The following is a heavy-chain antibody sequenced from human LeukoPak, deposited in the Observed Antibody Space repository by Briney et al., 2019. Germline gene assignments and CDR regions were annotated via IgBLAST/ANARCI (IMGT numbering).Heavy chain of an antibody. J-gene: IGHJ4*02. CDR3: AKGGGHYDVLTHPFDY. CDR1: GFIFSSYA. D-gene: IGHD3-9*01. V-gene: IGHV3-23*01. Sequence: GGSLRLSCEASGFIFSSYAMSWVRQAPGKGLEWVSAISGSGGSTYYADSVKGRFTISRDNSKNTLYLQMNSLRAEDTAVYYCAKGGGHYDVLTHPFDYWGQGTLVTVSS. CDR2: ISGSGGST.